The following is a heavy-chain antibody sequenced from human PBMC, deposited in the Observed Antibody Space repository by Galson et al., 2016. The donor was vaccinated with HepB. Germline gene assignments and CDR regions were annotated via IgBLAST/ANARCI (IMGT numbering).Heavy chain of an antibody. CDR2: ISAYNGNT. Sequence: SVKVSCKASGYTFTSYGISWVRQAPGQGLEWMGWISAYNGNTNYAQNFQGRVTMTTDTSTSTAHMELRSLRSDDTAVYYCARAVGYSSSWYGGYKWLDPWGQGTLVTVSS. CDR1: GYTFTSYG. J-gene: IGHJ5*02. D-gene: IGHD6-13*01. CDR3: ARAVGYSSSWYGGYKWLDP. V-gene: IGHV1-18*01.